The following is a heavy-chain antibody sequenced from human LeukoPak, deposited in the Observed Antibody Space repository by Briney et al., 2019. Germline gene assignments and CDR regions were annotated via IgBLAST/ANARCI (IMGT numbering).Heavy chain of an antibody. V-gene: IGHV4-34*01. CDR3: ARFSTNWPDAFDI. Sequence: SETLSLTCAVYGGSFSGYYWSWIRQPPGKGLEWIGEINHSGSTNYNPSLKSRVAISVDTFKNQFSLKLSSVTAADTAVYYCARFSTNWPDAFDIWGQGTMVTVSS. J-gene: IGHJ3*02. CDR2: INHSGST. D-gene: IGHD2-8*01. CDR1: GGSFSGYY.